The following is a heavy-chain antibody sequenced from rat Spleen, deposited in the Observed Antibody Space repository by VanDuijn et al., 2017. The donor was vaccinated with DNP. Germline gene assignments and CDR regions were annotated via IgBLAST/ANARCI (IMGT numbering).Heavy chain of an antibody. V-gene: IGHV5-31*01. D-gene: IGHD1-5*01. CDR3: ARHGEVHLRYAMDA. J-gene: IGHJ4*01. Sequence: EVQLVESGGDLVQPGRSLKLSCVVSGFTFNNYWMTWIRQVPGRGLEWLASITSRGDTTYYPDSVKGRFTISRDNAKSTLYLQMDSLRSEETATYYCARHGEVHLRYAMDAWGQGTSVTVSS. CDR1: GFTFNNYW. CDR2: ITSRGDTT.